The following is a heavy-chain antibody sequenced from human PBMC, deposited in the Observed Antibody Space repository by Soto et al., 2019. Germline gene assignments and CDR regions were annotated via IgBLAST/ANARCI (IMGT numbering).Heavy chain of an antibody. CDR3: ARFDGSGGSCTRGTFDY. CDR1: GGSISSSNW. D-gene: IGHD2-15*01. J-gene: IGHJ4*01. Sequence: QVQLQESGPGLVKPSGTLSLTCAVSGGSISSSNWWSWVRQPPGKGLEWIGEIYHSGSTNYNPSLQGRVTISVDMCEYRFSLKLSAVPAADTAVYYCARFDGSGGSCTRGTFDYWGHGTLVTVSS. CDR2: IYHSGST. V-gene: IGHV4-4*02.